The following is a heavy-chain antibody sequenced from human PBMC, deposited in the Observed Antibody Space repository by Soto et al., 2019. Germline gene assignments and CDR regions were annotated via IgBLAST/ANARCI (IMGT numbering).Heavy chain of an antibody. D-gene: IGHD4-17*01. CDR2: IYWDDDK. CDR3: AHFEDGDPDGYFDY. CDR1: VFSLSTSGVG. V-gene: IGHV2-5*02. Sequence: QITLKESGPTLVKPTQTLTLTCTFSVFSLSTSGVGVGWIRQPPGKALEWLALIYWDDDKRYSPSLKSRLTITKDTSKNQVVLTMTNMDPVDTATYYCAHFEDGDPDGYFDYWGQGTLVTVSS. J-gene: IGHJ4*02.